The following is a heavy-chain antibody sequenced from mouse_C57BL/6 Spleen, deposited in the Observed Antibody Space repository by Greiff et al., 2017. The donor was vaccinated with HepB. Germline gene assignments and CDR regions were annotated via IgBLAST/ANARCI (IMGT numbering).Heavy chain of an antibody. Sequence: EVQGVESGAGLVKPGGSLKLSCAASGFTFSSYAMSWVRQTPEKRLEWVAYISSGGDYIYYADTVKGRFTISRDNARNTLYLQMSSLKSEDTAMYYCTREWGEIYYYGSRYFDYWGQGTTLTVSS. CDR3: TREWGEIYYYGSRYFDY. V-gene: IGHV5-9-1*02. D-gene: IGHD1-1*01. J-gene: IGHJ2*01. CDR1: GFTFSSYA. CDR2: ISSGGDYI.